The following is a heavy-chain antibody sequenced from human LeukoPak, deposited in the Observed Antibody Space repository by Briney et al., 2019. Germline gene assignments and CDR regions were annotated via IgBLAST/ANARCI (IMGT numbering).Heavy chain of an antibody. J-gene: IGHJ4*02. CDR1: GFTFSSYA. V-gene: IGHV3-23*01. D-gene: IGHD4-17*01. Sequence: QPGGSLRLSCAASGFTFSSYAMSWVRQAPGKGLEWFSAIRGSGGSTYYADSVKGRFTISRDNSKNTLYLQMNSLRAEDTAVYYCANLIRVDGYGETASPYFDYWGQGTLVTVSS. CDR2: IRGSGGST. CDR3: ANLIRVDGYGETASPYFDY.